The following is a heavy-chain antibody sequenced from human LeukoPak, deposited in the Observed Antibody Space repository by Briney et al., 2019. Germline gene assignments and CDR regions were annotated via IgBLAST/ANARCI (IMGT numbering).Heavy chain of an antibody. D-gene: IGHD4-17*01. CDR2: IYYSGYT. CDR1: GASINSGGFF. CDR3: GRGWGVTSGHSLDV. Sequence: PSETLSLTCTVSGASINSGGFFWSWIRQHPGKGLEWIRHIYYSGYTYYNPSLTSRLTISLDTSKTQFSLGLSSVSAADTALYFCGRGWGVTSGHSLDVWGQGIMVTVSA. V-gene: IGHV4-31*03. J-gene: IGHJ3*01.